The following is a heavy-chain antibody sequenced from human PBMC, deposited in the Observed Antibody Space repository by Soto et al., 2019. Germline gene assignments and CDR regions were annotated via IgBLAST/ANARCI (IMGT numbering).Heavy chain of an antibody. Sequence: SETLSLTCTVSGGSISSFDWNWIRQSPGKGLEWIGYISDTGSTNYNPSLKSRVTISVDTSKKQFSLKLSSVTAADTAVYYCARQDTSGYALDSWGPGTLVTVS. J-gene: IGHJ4*02. V-gene: IGHV4-59*08. CDR2: ISDTGST. CDR3: ARQDTSGYALDS. CDR1: GGSISSFD. D-gene: IGHD3-22*01.